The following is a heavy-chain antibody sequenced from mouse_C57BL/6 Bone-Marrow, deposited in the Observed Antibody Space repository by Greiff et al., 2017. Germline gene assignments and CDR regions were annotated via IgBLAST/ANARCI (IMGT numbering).Heavy chain of an antibody. CDR3: AYYYGSSFCDY. Sequence: VQLQQPGAELVKPGASVKMSCKASGYTFTSYWITWVKQRPGQGLEWIGDIYPGSGSTNYNEKFKSKATLTVDTSSSPAYMQLSSLTSEDSAVYYCAYYYGSSFCDYWGQGTTLTVSS. CDR2: IYPGSGST. J-gene: IGHJ2*01. D-gene: IGHD1-1*01. CDR1: GYTFTSYW. V-gene: IGHV1-55*01.